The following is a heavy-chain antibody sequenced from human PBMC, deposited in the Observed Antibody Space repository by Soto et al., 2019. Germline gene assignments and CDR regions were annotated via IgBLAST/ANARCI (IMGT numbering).Heavy chain of an antibody. D-gene: IGHD2-2*01. Sequence: SETLSLTCAVYGGSFSGYYWSWIRQPPGKGLEWIGEINHSGSTNYNPSLKSRVTISVDTSKNQFSLKLSSVTAADTAVYYCARGRRCSSTSCYAPWGFVPKNEYYYYYYMDVWGKGTTVTVSS. J-gene: IGHJ6*03. CDR2: INHSGST. V-gene: IGHV4-34*01. CDR3: ARGRRCSSTSCYAPWGFVPKNEYYYYYYMDV. CDR1: GGSFSGYY.